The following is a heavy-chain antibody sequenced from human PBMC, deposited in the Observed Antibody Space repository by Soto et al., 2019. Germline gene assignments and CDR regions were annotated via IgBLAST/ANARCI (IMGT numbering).Heavy chain of an antibody. CDR1: CGSISSGDYY. Sequence: SETLSLTCSVSCGSISSGDYYWNWIRQHPGKGLEWIGYIYYSGSTYHNPSLESRVSISVDTSKNQFSLKLSSVTAADTAVYYCARALDDGTTGLGYYYYGMDVWGQGTMVT. CDR3: ARALDDGTTGLGYYYYGMDV. V-gene: IGHV4-31*03. CDR2: IYYSGST. J-gene: IGHJ6*02. D-gene: IGHD1-7*01.